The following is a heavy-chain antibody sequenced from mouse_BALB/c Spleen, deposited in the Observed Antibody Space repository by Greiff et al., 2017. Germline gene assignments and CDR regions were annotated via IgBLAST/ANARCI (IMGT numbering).Heavy chain of an antibody. CDR3: ARSDGNYVDYAMDY. V-gene: IGHV5-17*02. CDR2: ISSGSSTI. J-gene: IGHJ4*01. CDR1: GFTFSSFG. Sequence: EVQGVESGGGLVQPGGSRKLSCAASGFTFSSFGMHWVRQAPEKGLEWVAYISSGSSTIYYADTVKGRFTISRDNPKNTLFLQMTSLRSEDTAMYYCARSDGNYVDYAMDYWGQGTSVTVSS. D-gene: IGHD2-1*01.